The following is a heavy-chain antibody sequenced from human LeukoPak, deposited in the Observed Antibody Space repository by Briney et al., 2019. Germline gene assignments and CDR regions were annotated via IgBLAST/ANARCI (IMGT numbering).Heavy chain of an antibody. CDR2: IYTSGST. D-gene: IGHD6-6*01. J-gene: IGHJ4*02. V-gene: IGHV4-61*02. Sequence: SQTLSLTCTVSGGSISSGSYYWSWIRQPAGKGLEWIGRIYTSGSTNYNPSLKSRVTISVDTSKNQFSLKLSSVTAADTAVYYCAREGAARNFDYWGQGILVTVS. CDR1: GGSISSGSYY. CDR3: AREGAARNFDY.